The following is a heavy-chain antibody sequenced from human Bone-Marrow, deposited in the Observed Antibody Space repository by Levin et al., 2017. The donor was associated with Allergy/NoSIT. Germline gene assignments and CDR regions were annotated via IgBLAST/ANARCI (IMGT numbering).Heavy chain of an antibody. CDR2: IRPNSERT. D-gene: IGHD6-19*01. V-gene: IGHV3-23*01. CDR1: GFTFANHA. Sequence: GESLKISCAASGFTFANHAMTWVRHAPGKGLEWVSTIRPNSERTYFADSVKGRFTVSRDDSMNMLYLQMNSLRADDTAIYYCGREQGARGWYTVDFWGQGTLVTVSS. J-gene: IGHJ4*02. CDR3: GREQGARGWYTVDF.